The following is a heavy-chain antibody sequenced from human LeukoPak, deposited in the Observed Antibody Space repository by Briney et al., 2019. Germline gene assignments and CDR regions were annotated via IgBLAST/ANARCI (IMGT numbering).Heavy chain of an antibody. V-gene: IGHV4-59*01. CDR2: ISDSGST. CDR1: GVSIRSYY. CDR3: AERGYSSSWSS. Sequence: KPSETLSLTCSVSGVSIRSYYCSWIRQFPGKGLEWIGYISDSGSTNYNPSLKSRVSISRDTSKNQFSLRLTSVTAADTAVYFCAERGYSSSWSSWGQGTLVTVSS. D-gene: IGHD6-13*01. J-gene: IGHJ5*02.